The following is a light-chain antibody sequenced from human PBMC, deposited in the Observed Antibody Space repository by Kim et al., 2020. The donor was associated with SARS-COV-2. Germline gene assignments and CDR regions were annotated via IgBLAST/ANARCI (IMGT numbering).Light chain of an antibody. CDR3: LQHNTYPIT. CDR1: QDIRND. CDR2: GAS. Sequence: ASVGDRVTIPCRASQDIRNDLGWYQQNPGRAPKRLIYGASSLQSGVPSRFSGSGSGTEFTLTISSLQPEDFATYFCLQHNTYPITFGQGRRREIK. J-gene: IGKJ5*01. V-gene: IGKV1-17*01.